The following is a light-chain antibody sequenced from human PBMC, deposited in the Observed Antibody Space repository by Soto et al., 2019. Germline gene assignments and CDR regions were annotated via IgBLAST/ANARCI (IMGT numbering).Light chain of an antibody. Sequence: DIVLPQSPLSLPVTPGEPASISCRSSQSLLPRSGYHYLDWYLQKPGQSPQLLIYLGSNRATGVPDRFRGSGSGTDFTLKISRVEAEDVGVYYCLHALQPPPAFGRGTKVEIK. J-gene: IGKJ1*01. V-gene: IGKV2-28*01. CDR3: LHALQPPPA. CDR2: LGS. CDR1: QSLLPRSGYHY.